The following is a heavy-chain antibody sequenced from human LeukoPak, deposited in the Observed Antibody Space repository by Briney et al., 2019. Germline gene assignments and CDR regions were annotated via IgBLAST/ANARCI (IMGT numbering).Heavy chain of an antibody. Sequence: SQTPSLTCAISGDSVSSNSAAWNWIRQSPSRGLEWLGRTYYRSKWYNDYAVSVKSRITINPDTSKNQFSLQLNSVTPEDTAVYYCARAPEYSSGWYGMYYFDYWGQGTLVTVSS. D-gene: IGHD6-19*01. CDR2: TYYRSKWYN. CDR1: GDSVSSNSAA. CDR3: ARAPEYSSGWYGMYYFDY. J-gene: IGHJ4*02. V-gene: IGHV6-1*01.